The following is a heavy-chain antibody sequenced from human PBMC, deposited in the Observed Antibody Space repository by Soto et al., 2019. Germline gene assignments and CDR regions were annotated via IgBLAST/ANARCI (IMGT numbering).Heavy chain of an antibody. J-gene: IGHJ4*02. V-gene: IGHV1-69*02. Sequence: QVQLVQSGAEVEKPGSSVKVSCKVSGGTTSSYTIGWVRQAPGQGLQWMGNIVPMTGKVDYAQTFQDRVTLTADKSTRTAYMELSRLRSEDTAVYFCALRTGNWNPLADWGQGTVVTVSS. CDR3: ALRTGNWNPLAD. D-gene: IGHD1-1*01. CDR2: IVPMTGKV. CDR1: GGTTSSYT.